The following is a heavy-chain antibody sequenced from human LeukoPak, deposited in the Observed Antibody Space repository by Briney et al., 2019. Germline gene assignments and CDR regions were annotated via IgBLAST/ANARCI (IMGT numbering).Heavy chain of an antibody. Sequence: GGSLRLSCAASEFIVSINYMTWVRQAPGKGLEWVSLIYSRGDTKYADSVKGRFTISRDNSKNTLYLQMSSLRTEDTAVYYCARETYCSGGSCYKGNAFDIWGQGTMVTVSS. D-gene: IGHD2-15*01. CDR2: IYSRGDT. CDR1: EFIVSINY. CDR3: ARETYCSGGSCYKGNAFDI. J-gene: IGHJ3*02. V-gene: IGHV3-66*01.